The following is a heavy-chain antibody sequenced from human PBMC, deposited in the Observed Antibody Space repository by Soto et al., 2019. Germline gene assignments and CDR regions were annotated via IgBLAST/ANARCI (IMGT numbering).Heavy chain of an antibody. J-gene: IGHJ6*02. D-gene: IGHD7-27*01. Sequence: GGSLRLSCAASGFTFSSYAMSWVRQAPGKGLEWVSAISGSCGSTYYADSVKGRFTISRDNSKNTLYLQMNSLRAEDTAVYYCARDSNWGGFPYYYYGMDVWGQGTTVTVSS. CDR2: ISGSCGST. CDR1: GFTFSSYA. V-gene: IGHV3-23*01. CDR3: ARDSNWGGFPYYYYGMDV.